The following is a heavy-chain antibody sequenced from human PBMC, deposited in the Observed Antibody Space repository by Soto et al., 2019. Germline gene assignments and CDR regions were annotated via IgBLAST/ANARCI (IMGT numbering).Heavy chain of an antibody. CDR1: GFTFSSYS. J-gene: IGHJ6*02. D-gene: IGHD2-2*01. CDR3: ARLGCTLYYYSGMDV. V-gene: IGHV3-21*01. CDR2: ISSSSSYI. Sequence: GGSLRLSCAASGFTFSSYSMNWVRQAPGKGLEWVSSISSSSSYIYYADSVKGRFTISRDNAKNSLYLQMNSLRAEDTAVYYCARLGCTLYYYSGMDVWGQGTTLTVSS.